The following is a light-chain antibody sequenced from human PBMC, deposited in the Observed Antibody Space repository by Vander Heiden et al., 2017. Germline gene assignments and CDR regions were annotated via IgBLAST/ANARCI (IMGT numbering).Light chain of an antibody. CDR3: QQYYNTPST. J-gene: IGKJ2*01. V-gene: IGKV1-39*01. CDR2: GAS. Sequence: IQMPSSRTSLSAPVGDIITSTGEASKISSNYLNWYQQKPAKAPKLLIYGASSLERGGPSRFSGSGSGTDFTLTSSSLQPEDFATYYCQQYYNTPSTFGQGTKVEIK. CDR1: KISSNY.